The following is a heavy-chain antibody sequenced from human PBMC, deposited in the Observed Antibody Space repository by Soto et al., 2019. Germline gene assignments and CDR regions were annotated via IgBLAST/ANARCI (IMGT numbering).Heavy chain of an antibody. D-gene: IGHD2-2*01. J-gene: IGHJ5*02. V-gene: IGHV3-48*01. CDR1: GFTFSSYS. CDR2: ISSSSSTI. Sequence: GGSLRLSCAASGFTFSSYSMNWVRQAPGKGLEWVSYISSSSSTIYYADSVKGRFTISRDNSKNTLYLQMNSLRAEDTAVYYCAKSPCISTSCQRGFNWFDPWGQGTLVTVSS. CDR3: AKSPCISTSCQRGFNWFDP.